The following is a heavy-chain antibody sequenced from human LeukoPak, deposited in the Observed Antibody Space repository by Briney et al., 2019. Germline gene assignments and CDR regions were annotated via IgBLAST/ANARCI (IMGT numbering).Heavy chain of an antibody. D-gene: IGHD1-26*01. CDR1: GFTFSSYA. CDR2: ISYDGSNK. J-gene: IGHJ4*02. V-gene: IGHV3-30*04. CDR3: AREWELAFDY. Sequence: PGGSLRLSCAASGFTFSSYAMHWVRQAPGKGVEWVAVISYDGSNKYYADSVKGRFTISRDNSKNTLYLQMNSLRAEDTAVYYCAREWELAFDYWGQGTLVTVSS.